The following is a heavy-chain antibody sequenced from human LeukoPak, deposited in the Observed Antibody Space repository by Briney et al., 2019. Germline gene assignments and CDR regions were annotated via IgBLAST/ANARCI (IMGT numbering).Heavy chain of an antibody. Sequence: SGGSLRLSCAASGFTFDDYGMSWVRQAPGKGLEWVSGINWNGGSTGYADSVKGRFTISRDNAKNSLYLQMNSLRAEDTALYYCVKDSGTLAVADYFDYWGQGTLVTVSS. V-gene: IGHV3-20*04. CDR1: GFTFDDYG. D-gene: IGHD6-19*01. CDR2: INWNGGST. J-gene: IGHJ4*02. CDR3: VKDSGTLAVADYFDY.